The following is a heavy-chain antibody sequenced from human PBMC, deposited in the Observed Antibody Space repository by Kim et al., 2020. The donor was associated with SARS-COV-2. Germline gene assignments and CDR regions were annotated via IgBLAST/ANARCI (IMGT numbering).Heavy chain of an antibody. CDR1: GYDLTTYY. CDR3: ARGGAVREVGDWFDP. D-gene: IGHD3-10*01. V-gene: IGHV1-46*01. CDR2: INPSGGDT. J-gene: IGHJ5*02. Sequence: ASVKVSCKASGYDLTTYYIHWVRQAPGQGLEWMGIINPSGGDTNYAQKFQGRVTMNSDTSTSTVYMELNSLRSDDTALYYCARGGAVREVGDWFDPWGQGTPVTVSS.